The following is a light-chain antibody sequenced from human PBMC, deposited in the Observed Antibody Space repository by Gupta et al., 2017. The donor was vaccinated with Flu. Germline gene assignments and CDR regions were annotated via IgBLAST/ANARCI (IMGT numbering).Light chain of an antibody. J-gene: IGKJ5*01. Sequence: PSPRSPSVGDSSTLPCRTDEKVTQYLGWYQQKPGKAPKLLIYASSTVASGVPARFSGSGSGTEVTLNISRWQPEDAATYYCRQRHITPGTFGQGTRVDIK. CDR3: RQRHITPGT. V-gene: IGKV1-39*01. CDR1: EKVTQY. CDR2: ASS.